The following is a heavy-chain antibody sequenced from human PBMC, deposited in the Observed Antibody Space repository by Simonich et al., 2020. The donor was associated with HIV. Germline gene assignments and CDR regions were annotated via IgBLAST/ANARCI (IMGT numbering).Heavy chain of an antibody. Sequence: QLQLQESGPALGKPSETLSLTCTVSGGSISSSSYYWGWIRQPPGKGLEWIGSVYYSGSTYYTPSRKILVTISVDTSKNQFSLKLSSVTAADTAVYYCVRRIAATATHYFDYWGQGTLVTVSS. V-gene: IGHV4-39*01. CDR3: VRRIAATATHYFDY. J-gene: IGHJ4*02. CDR2: VYYSGST. CDR1: GGSISSSSYY. D-gene: IGHD6-13*01.